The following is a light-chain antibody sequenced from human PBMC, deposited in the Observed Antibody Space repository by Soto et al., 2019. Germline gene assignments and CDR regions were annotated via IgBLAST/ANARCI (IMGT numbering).Light chain of an antibody. CDR2: WAS. J-gene: IGKJ4*01. Sequence: DIVMTQSPDSLAMSQGATATINCKSSQSVLYSSNNYNYLAWYQQKPGQPPKLLITWASTREPGVSGRFSGSGFATDFTLTISSLRSEDVAVYYCQQYYDTPLTFGGGTKVEIK. V-gene: IGKV4-1*01. CDR1: QSVLYSSNNYNY. CDR3: QQYYDTPLT.